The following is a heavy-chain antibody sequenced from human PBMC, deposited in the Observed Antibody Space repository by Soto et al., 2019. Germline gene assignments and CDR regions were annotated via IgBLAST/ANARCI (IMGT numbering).Heavy chain of an antibody. Sequence: GGSLRLSCAASGFTFSSYAMHWVRQAPGKGLEWVAVISYDGSNKYYADSVKGRFTISRDNSKNTLYLQMNSLRAEDTAVYYCARGGSGDYGGAYYYGMDVWGQGTTVTVSS. CDR1: GFTFSSYA. CDR3: ARGGSGDYGGAYYYGMDV. V-gene: IGHV3-30-3*01. CDR2: ISYDGSNK. D-gene: IGHD4-17*01. J-gene: IGHJ6*02.